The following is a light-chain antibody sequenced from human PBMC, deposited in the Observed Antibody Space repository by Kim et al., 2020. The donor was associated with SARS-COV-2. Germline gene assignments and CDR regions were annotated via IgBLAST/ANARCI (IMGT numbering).Light chain of an antibody. V-gene: IGLV3-1*01. CDR2: HDS. J-gene: IGLJ1*01. CDR3: QAWDSSTYV. Sequence: SYELTQPPSVSVSPGQTASITCSGDKLGEKYACWYQQKPGQSPVLLMYHDSKRPSGIPERFSGSNSGNTATLTISGTQAMDEADYYCQAWDSSTYVFGTG. CDR1: KLGEKY.